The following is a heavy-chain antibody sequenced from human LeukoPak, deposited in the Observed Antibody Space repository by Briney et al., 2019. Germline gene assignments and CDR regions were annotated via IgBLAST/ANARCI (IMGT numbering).Heavy chain of an antibody. CDR1: GYTFTSYY. CDR2: INPSGGST. D-gene: IGHD6-13*01. V-gene: IGHV1-46*01. J-gene: IGHJ6*03. Sequence: ASVKVSCKASGYTFTSYYMHWVRQAPGQGLEWMGIINPSGGSTSYAQKFQGRVTMTRDMSTSTDYMELSSLRSEDTAVYYCARDSWYSSSWYASYYYYYYMDVWGKGTTVTVSS. CDR3: ARDSWYSSSWYASYYYYYYMDV.